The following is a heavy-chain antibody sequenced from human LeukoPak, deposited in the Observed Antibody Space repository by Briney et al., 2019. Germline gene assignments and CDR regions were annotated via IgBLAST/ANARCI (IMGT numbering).Heavy chain of an antibody. D-gene: IGHD5-24*01. J-gene: IGHJ4*02. CDR1: GFTFSSYG. Sequence: GGSLRLSCAASGFTFSSYGMHWVRQAPGKGLEWVAVIWYDGSNKNHIDSVKGRFTISRDNSKNTPYLQTNSLRAEDTAVYYCARDDGPNDYWGQGTLVTVSS. CDR3: ARDDGPNDY. CDR2: IWYDGSNK. V-gene: IGHV3-33*01.